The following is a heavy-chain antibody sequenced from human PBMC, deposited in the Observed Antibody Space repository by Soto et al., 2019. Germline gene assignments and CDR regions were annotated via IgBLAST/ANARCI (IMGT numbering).Heavy chain of an antibody. CDR3: ARDFHPYSSSSGFDY. CDR1: GFTFSSYS. CDR2: ISSSSSYI. Sequence: PGGSLRLSCAASGFTFSSYSMNWVRQAPGKGLEWVSSISSSSSYIYYADSVKGRFTISRDNAKNSLYLQMNSPRAEDTAVYYCARDFHPYSSSSGFDYWGQGTLVTVSS. J-gene: IGHJ4*02. D-gene: IGHD6-6*01. V-gene: IGHV3-21*01.